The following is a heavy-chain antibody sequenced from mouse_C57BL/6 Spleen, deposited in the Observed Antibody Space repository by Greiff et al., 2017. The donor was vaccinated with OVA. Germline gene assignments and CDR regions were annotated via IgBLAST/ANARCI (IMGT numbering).Heavy chain of an antibody. Sequence: EVQGVESGPELVKPGASVKMSCKASGYTFTDYNMHWVKQSHGKSLEWIGYINPNNGGTIYHQKFKGKATLTVNKSSSTAYMELRSLTSEDSAVYYCARERGSSPWFAYWGQGTLVTVSA. CDR2: INPNNGGT. D-gene: IGHD1-1*01. CDR3: ARERGSSPWFAY. V-gene: IGHV1-22*01. J-gene: IGHJ3*01. CDR1: GYTFTDYN.